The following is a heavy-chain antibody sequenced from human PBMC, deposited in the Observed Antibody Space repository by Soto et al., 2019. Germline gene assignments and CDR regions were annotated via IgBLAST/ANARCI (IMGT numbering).Heavy chain of an antibody. CDR3: AREDGYNYSTFYYYYYGMDV. D-gene: IGHD5-12*01. J-gene: IGHJ6*02. CDR1: GFTFSDYY. Sequence: QVPLVESGGGLVKPGGSLRLSCAASGFTFSDYYMSWIRQAPGKGLGWVSYISRSGRTIYYADSVKGRFTISRDNATKSLYLQMISLRAEDSAVYYCAREDGYNYSTFYYYYYGMDVWGPGTTVTVSS. V-gene: IGHV3-11*01. CDR2: ISRSGRTI.